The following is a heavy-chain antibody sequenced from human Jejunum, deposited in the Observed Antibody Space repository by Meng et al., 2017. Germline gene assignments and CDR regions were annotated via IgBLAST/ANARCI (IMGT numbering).Heavy chain of an antibody. V-gene: IGHV3-73*01. J-gene: IGHJ3*02. CDR1: GVTFSGSD. CDR2: IRSKAGSFAT. CDR3: TMYDRGHI. Sequence: GESLKISCTVSGVTFSGSDIHWVRQASGKGLEWVGRIRSKAGSFATAYPASVKGRFTISRDDSENTAYLLMNSLITEETAVYYCTMYDRGHIWGQGTMVTVSS. D-gene: IGHD3-22*01.